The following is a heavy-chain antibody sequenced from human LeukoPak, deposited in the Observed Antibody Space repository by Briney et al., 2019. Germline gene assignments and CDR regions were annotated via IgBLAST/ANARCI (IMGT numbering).Heavy chain of an antibody. CDR3: ARDESSGYDYPNPLMSFDS. CDR2: ISAYNGNT. D-gene: IGHD3-22*01. J-gene: IGHJ4*02. Sequence: ASVKVSCKASGYTFTSYGISWVRQAPGQGPEWMGWISAYNGNTNYAQKFQGRVTLTTDTSTSTAYMEVRSLRSDDTAMYYCARDESSGYDYPNPLMSFDSWGQGTLVTVSS. CDR1: GYTFTSYG. V-gene: IGHV1-18*01.